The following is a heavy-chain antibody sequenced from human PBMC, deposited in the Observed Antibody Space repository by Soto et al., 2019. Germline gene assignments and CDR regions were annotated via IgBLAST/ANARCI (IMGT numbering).Heavy chain of an antibody. D-gene: IGHD2-8*02. CDR3: AKDMVHCTGTRCARYFEK. Sequence: EVQLLESGGGLVQRGGSLRLSCAASKFTFSTYAMTWVRQAPGKGLEWVSDISGSGDNTYYADSVKGRFTISRDNSKSTLYLQMNSLRAEGTAVYYCAKDMVHCTGTRCARYFEKWGRGTLVTVSS. CDR2: ISGSGDNT. J-gene: IGHJ4*02. V-gene: IGHV3-23*01. CDR1: KFTFSTYA.